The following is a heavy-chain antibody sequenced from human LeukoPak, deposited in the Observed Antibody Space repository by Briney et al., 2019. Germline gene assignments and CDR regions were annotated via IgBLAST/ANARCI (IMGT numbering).Heavy chain of an antibody. CDR1: GFTFSSYA. J-gene: IGHJ4*02. V-gene: IGHV3-23*01. CDR2: ISGSGGST. D-gene: IGHD2-21*01. CDR3: AKDRGGDWGPQDY. Sequence: GGSLRLSCAASGFTFSSYAMSWVRQAPGKGLEWVSAISGSGGSTYYADSVKGRFTISRDNSKNTPYLQMNSLRAEDTAVYYCAKDRGGDWGPQDYWGQGTLVTVSS.